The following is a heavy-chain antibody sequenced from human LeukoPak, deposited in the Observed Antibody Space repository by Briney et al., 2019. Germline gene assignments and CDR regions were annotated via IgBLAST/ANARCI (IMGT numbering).Heavy chain of an antibody. V-gene: IGHV3-33*08. J-gene: IGHJ4*02. D-gene: IGHD2-15*01. CDR3: ARVHCSGGSCYRPFDY. Sequence: GGSLRLSCAASGFTFSDYYMSWIRQAPGKGLEWVAVIWYDGSNKYYADSVKGRFTISRDNSKNTLYLQMNSLRAEDTAVCYCARVHCSGGSCYRPFDYWGQGTLVTVSS. CDR1: GFTFSDYY. CDR2: IWYDGSNK.